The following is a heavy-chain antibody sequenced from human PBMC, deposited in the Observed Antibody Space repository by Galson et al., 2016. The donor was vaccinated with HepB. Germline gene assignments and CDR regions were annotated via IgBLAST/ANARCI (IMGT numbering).Heavy chain of an antibody. CDR2: IPPNSGGT. Sequence: SCKASGYTFTGYYLHWVRQAPGQGLEWMGWIPPNSGGTNYAQKFQGRVTMTRDTSINTAYMELSSLRSKDTAVYYCARDRLGGYDYHWGQGTLVTVSS. D-gene: IGHD5-12*01. CDR3: ARDRLGGYDYH. J-gene: IGHJ5*02. V-gene: IGHV1-2*02. CDR1: GYTFTGYY.